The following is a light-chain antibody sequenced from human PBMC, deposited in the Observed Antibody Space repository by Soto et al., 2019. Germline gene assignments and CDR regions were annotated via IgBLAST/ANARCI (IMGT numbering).Light chain of an antibody. Sequence: EVGLTQSPGTLSLSPGKRATLSCRASQSVSSSHLAWYQQKRGQAPRLLIYDTSTRGTGIPGRFSGSGSGTDLPPTISILEPEDFAVYHCQQYCASPWTFGQGTKVEVK. V-gene: IGKV3-20*01. J-gene: IGKJ1*01. CDR3: QQYCASPWT. CDR2: DTS. CDR1: QSVSSSH.